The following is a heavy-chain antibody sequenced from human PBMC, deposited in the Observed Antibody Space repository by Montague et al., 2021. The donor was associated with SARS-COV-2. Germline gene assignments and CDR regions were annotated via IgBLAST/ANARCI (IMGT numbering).Heavy chain of an antibody. V-gene: IGHV3-30-3*01. CDR2: ISYDGSNK. CDR3: ARDSGAQMDV. CDR1: GFTFSSYA. Sequence: SRSLSLSASGFTFSSYAMHWVRQAPGKGLEWVAVISYDGSNKYYADSVKGRFTISRDNSKNTLYLQMNSLRAEDTAVYYCARDSGAQMDVWGQGTTVTVSS. D-gene: IGHD6-25*01. J-gene: IGHJ6*02.